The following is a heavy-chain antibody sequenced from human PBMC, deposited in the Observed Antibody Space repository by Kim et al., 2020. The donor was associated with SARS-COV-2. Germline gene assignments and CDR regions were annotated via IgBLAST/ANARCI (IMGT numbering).Heavy chain of an antibody. V-gene: IGHV3-74*01. D-gene: IGHD1-26*01. J-gene: IGHJ4*02. Sequence: YADSVKGRFTSPRDKAKSTLYLQMKSLGAEDTAVYYCGSRRYTGTYYYFDYGGQGTLVTVSS. CDR3: GSRRYTGTYYYFDY.